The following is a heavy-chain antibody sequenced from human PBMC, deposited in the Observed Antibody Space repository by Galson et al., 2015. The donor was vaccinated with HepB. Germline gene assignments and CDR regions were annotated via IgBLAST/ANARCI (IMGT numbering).Heavy chain of an antibody. D-gene: IGHD5-18*01. J-gene: IGHJ4*02. CDR3: ARVVVWSTAMDITYYFDD. CDR2: INQDGSEQ. CDR1: GLTFSSSW. V-gene: IGHV3-7*03. Sequence: SLRLSCAVSGLTFSSSWMSWVRQAPGKGLEWVANINQDGSEQYNADSVRGRFIISRDNAKNSLSLQMNSLRAEDTAVYYCARVVVWSTAMDITYYFDDWGQGTLVTGSS.